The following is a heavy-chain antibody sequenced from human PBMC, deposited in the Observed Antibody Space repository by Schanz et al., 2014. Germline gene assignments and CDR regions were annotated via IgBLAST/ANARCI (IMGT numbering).Heavy chain of an antibody. Sequence: QVQLVESGGGVVQPGGSLRLSCAASGFTFSSYSMHWVRQAPGKGLDWVAFIRFDGSSEYYADSVRGRFTISRDDSKNTLYLQMNSLRVEDTALYYCAKDLNRVATAPQSWGQGTLVTVSS. D-gene: IGHD5-12*01. CDR2: IRFDGSSE. J-gene: IGHJ5*02. V-gene: IGHV3-30*02. CDR3: AKDLNRVATAPQS. CDR1: GFTFSSYS.